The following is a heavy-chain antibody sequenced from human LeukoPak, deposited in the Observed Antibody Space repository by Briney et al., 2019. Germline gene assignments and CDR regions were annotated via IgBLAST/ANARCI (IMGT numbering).Heavy chain of an antibody. J-gene: IGHJ4*02. V-gene: IGHV3-43*01. CDR1: GFAFDDYT. Sequence: GGSLRLSCAASGFAFDDYTMHWVRQAPGKGLEWVSLISWDGGSTYYADSVKGRFTISRDNSKNSLYLQMNSLRTEDTALYFCAKDWNYYGSGSQPNGPDYWGQGTLVTVSS. CDR3: AKDWNYYGSGSQPNGPDY. D-gene: IGHD3-10*01. CDR2: ISWDGGST.